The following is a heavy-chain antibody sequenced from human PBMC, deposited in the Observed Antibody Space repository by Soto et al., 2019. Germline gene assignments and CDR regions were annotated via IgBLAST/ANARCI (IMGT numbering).Heavy chain of an antibody. Sequence: SETLSLTCSVSGGSISSGPYSWGWIRQPPGKGLEWIGTFHYSGRTYYSPSLESRVTISVDTSKNQFSLKVSSVTAADTAVFYCARLAGYCSGTNCYGYYGVDVWGQGTTVT. V-gene: IGHV4-39*01. D-gene: IGHD2-2*01. CDR3: ARLAGYCSGTNCYGYYGVDV. CDR2: FHYSGRT. CDR1: GGSISSGPYS. J-gene: IGHJ6*02.